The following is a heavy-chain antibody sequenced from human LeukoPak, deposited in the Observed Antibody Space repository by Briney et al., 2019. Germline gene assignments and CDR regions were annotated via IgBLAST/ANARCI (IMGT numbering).Heavy chain of an antibody. V-gene: IGHV3-23*01. CDR3: AKDFSLGSHNWFDP. Sequence: PGGSLRLSCAASGFTFSSYAMSWVRQAPGKGLEWVSAISSTGGNTYYADSVKGRFTISRDNSKNTLYLQMNSLRADVTAVYYCAKDFSLGSHNWFDPWGQGTLVTVSS. J-gene: IGHJ5*02. CDR1: GFTFSSYA. D-gene: IGHD3-10*01. CDR2: ISSTGGNT.